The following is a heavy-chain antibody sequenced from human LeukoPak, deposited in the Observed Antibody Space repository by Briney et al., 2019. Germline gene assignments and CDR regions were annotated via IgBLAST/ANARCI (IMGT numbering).Heavy chain of an antibody. J-gene: IGHJ6*02. D-gene: IGHD4-23*01. Sequence: GASVKVSCKASGYTFTSYGISWVRQAPGQGLEWMGWISAYNGNTNYAQKLQGRVTMTTDTSTSTAYMELSRLRSDDTAVYYCARGGTHSDYVGYYYGMDVWGQGTTVTVSS. V-gene: IGHV1-18*01. CDR1: GYTFTSYG. CDR3: ARGGTHSDYVGYYYGMDV. CDR2: ISAYNGNT.